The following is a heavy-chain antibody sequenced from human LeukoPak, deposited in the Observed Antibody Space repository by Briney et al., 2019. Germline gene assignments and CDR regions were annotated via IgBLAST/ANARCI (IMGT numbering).Heavy chain of an antibody. D-gene: IGHD3-10*01. V-gene: IGHV3-53*01. CDR2: IYSGGST. J-gene: IGHJ4*02. CDR1: AFTVSSNY. Sequence: QPGGSLRLSCAPSAFTVSSNYMSWVRQAPGKGLEWVSIIYSGGSTYYADSVKGRFTISRDNSKNTLYLQMNTLGAEDTAVYYCARDYYGSGSYEWGQGTLVTVSS. CDR3: ARDYYGSGSYE.